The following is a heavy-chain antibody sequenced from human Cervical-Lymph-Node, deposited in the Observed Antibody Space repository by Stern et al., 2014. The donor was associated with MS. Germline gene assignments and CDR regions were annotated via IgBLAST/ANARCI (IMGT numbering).Heavy chain of an antibody. CDR1: GGTFSSYT. J-gene: IGHJ6*02. Sequence: VQLVQSGAEVTKPGSSGKVSCKAFGGTFSSYTMSWVRQAPGQGLEWMGRSTPIVGTANYAQKFQDRVTITADKFTSTAYMALNSLRSEDTAVYYCAREALLGGNYYALDVWGQGTTVTVSS. CDR3: AREALLGGNYYALDV. CDR2: STPIVGTA. V-gene: IGHV1-69*06. D-gene: IGHD2-15*01.